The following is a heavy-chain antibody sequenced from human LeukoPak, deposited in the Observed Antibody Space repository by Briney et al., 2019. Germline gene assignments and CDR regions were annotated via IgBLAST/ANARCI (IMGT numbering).Heavy chain of an antibody. Sequence: GSLRLSCGVSGFTFSNYAMTWVRQAPGKGLEWVSAISGGGGSTYYADSVKGRFTISRDISKNTLYLQLSSLRAEDTAVYYCAEGSRSTWSYYFDYWGRGTLVTVSS. CDR3: AEGSRSTWSYYFDY. CDR2: ISGGGGST. D-gene: IGHD6-13*01. J-gene: IGHJ4*02. V-gene: IGHV3-23*01. CDR1: GFTFSNYA.